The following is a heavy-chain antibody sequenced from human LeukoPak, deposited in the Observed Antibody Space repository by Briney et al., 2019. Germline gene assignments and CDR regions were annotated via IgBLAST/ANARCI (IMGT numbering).Heavy chain of an antibody. V-gene: IGHV1-2*02. CDR3: AREDCGGDCSLHYYHMDV. D-gene: IGHD2-21*02. Sequence: ASVKVSCKASGYTFTGYYMHWVRQAPGQGLEWMGWINPNNGDTNCAQKFQDRVTMTRDTSISTAYMELSRLTSDDTAVYYCAREDCGGDCSLHYYHMDVWGKGTTVTVSS. CDR2: INPNNGDT. J-gene: IGHJ6*03. CDR1: GYTFTGYY.